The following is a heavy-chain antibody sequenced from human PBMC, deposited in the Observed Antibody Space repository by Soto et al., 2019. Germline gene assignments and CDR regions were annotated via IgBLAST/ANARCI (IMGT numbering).Heavy chain of an antibody. V-gene: IGHV1-69*13. J-gene: IGHJ4*02. CDR2: IIPIFGTA. CDR1: GGTFSSYA. CDR3: ASDLSDYYDSSGYYFPPLY. Sequence: SVKVSCKASGGTFSSYAISWVRQAPGQGLGWMGGIIPIFGTANYAQKFQGRVTITADESTSTAYMELSSLRSEDTAVYYCASDLSDYYDSSGYYFPPLYWGQGTLVTVSS. D-gene: IGHD3-22*01.